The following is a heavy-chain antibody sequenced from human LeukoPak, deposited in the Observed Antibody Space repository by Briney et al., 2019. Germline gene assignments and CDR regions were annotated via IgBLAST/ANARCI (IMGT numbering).Heavy chain of an antibody. J-gene: IGHJ4*02. CDR3: AKGTTTLVVTKIDY. CDR2: ISISGDTT. Sequence: PGGSLRLSCAASGFTFSSYAMSWVRQAPGKGLEWVSAISISGDTTYYADAVKGRFTISRDNSKNTVYLQMNSLRAEDTAVYYCAKGTTTLVVTKIDYWGQGTLVTVSS. V-gene: IGHV3-23*01. D-gene: IGHD4-23*01. CDR1: GFTFSSYA.